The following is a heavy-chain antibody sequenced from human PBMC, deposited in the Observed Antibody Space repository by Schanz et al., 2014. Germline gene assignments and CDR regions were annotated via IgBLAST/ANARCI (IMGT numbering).Heavy chain of an antibody. D-gene: IGHD1-1*01. J-gene: IGHJ6*03. Sequence: VQLVESGGGVVQPGGSLRLSCAASGFSFSTHWMAWVRQAPGKGLEWVANIGDDGADKYYLDSVRGRFTISRDNTKNCLHLEMNNLRAEDTAVYFCARESGGQNDLDTEPHKYTYMDVWGKGTTVTVSS. V-gene: IGHV3-7*01. CDR3: ARESGGQNDLDTEPHKYTYMDV. CDR1: GFSFSTHW. CDR2: IGDDGADK.